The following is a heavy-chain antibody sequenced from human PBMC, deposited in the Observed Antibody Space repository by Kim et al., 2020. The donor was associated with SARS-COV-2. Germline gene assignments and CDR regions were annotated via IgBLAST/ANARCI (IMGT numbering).Heavy chain of an antibody. J-gene: IGHJ4*02. D-gene: IGHD1-7*01. CDR2: INTDGRDT. CDR3: ARVVPGTNIFDY. V-gene: IGHV3-74*01. CDR1: GFTFSDSW. Sequence: GGSLRLSCVTSGFTFSDSWMHWVRQDPGSGLVWVSRINTDGRDTSYADSVKGRFTISRDNAKNTLYLQMNSLRAEDTALYYCARVVPGTNIFDYWGQGTLITVSS.